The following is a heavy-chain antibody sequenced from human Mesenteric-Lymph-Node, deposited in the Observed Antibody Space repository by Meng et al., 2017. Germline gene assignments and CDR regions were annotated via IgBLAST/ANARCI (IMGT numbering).Heavy chain of an antibody. V-gene: IGHV1-8*02. Sequence: ASVKVSCKASGYTFTSYYMHWVRQAPGQGLEWMGWMNPNSGNTGYAQKFQGRVTMTRNTSISTAYMELSSLRSEDTAVYYCARLGWELLEGWFDPWGQGTLVTVSS. CDR3: ARLGWELLEGWFDP. D-gene: IGHD1-26*01. CDR1: GYTFTSYY. CDR2: MNPNSGNT. J-gene: IGHJ5*02.